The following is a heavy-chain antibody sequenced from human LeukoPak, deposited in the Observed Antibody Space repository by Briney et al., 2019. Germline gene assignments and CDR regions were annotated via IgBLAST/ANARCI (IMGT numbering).Heavy chain of an antibody. CDR3: AHRNLMTVDGIGYSFDS. CDR1: GFSLRTSGVG. Sequence: SGPTLVKPTQTLTLTCTFSGFSLRTSGVGVGWIRQPPGKALEWVALSYWDDDKRYSPSLKSRLTITKDTSKNQVVLTMTNMDPVDTATYYCAHRNLMTVDGIGYSFDSWGQGALVTVSS. D-gene: IGHD6-19*01. J-gene: IGHJ4*02. V-gene: IGHV2-5*02. CDR2: SYWDDDK.